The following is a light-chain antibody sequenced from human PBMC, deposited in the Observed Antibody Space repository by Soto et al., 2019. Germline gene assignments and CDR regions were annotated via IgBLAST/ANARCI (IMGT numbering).Light chain of an antibody. J-gene: IGKJ4*01. Sequence: EIVLTQSPGTLSLSPGERATLSCRASQSVSSIYLAWYQQKPGQAPRLLIYGASSRPTGIPDRFSGSGCGTDFTLTISRLKPEDFAVYYCQQYGSSALTFGGGTKVEIK. CDR1: QSVSSIY. CDR3: QQYGSSALT. CDR2: GAS. V-gene: IGKV3-20*01.